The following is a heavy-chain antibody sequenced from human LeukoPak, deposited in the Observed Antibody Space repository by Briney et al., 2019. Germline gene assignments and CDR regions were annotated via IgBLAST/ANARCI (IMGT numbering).Heavy chain of an antibody. V-gene: IGHV3-33*01. CDR1: GFTFSSYG. J-gene: IGHJ4*02. Sequence: GGSLRLSCAASGFTFSSYGMHWVRQAPGKGLEWVAVICDDGSNKYYADSVKGRFTISRDNSKNTLYLQMNSLRAEDTAVYYCARDNQWLGGPGASYYFDYWGQGTLVTVSS. D-gene: IGHD6-19*01. CDR2: ICDDGSNK. CDR3: ARDNQWLGGPGASYYFDY.